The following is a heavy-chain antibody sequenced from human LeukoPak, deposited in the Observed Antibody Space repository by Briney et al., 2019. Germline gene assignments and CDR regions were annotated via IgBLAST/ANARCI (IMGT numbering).Heavy chain of an antibody. CDR1: GYTFTGYY. D-gene: IGHD3-9*01. CDR2: IDPNSGGT. J-gene: IGHJ4*02. Sequence: ASVKVSCKASGYTFTGYYMHWVRQAPGQGLEWMGRIDPNSGGTNYAQKFQGRVTMTRDTSISTAYMELSRLRSDDTAVYYCARDHILTGSGVDFDYWGQGTLVTVSS. CDR3: ARDHILTGSGVDFDY. V-gene: IGHV1-2*06.